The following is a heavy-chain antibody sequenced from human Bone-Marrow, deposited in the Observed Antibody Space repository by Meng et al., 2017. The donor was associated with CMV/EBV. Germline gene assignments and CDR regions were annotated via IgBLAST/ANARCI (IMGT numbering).Heavy chain of an antibody. CDR3: AKPGRHCSSSSCWLDY. CDR2: IYSGGST. V-gene: IGHV3-53*05. CDR1: GFTVSSNY. Sequence: GESLKISCAASGFTVSSNYMSWVRQAPGKGLEWVSVIYSGGSTYYADSVKGRFTISRDNSKNTLYLLMNSLRPEDTAVYYCAKPGRHCSSSSCWLDYWGQGTLVTVSS. D-gene: IGHD2-2*01. J-gene: IGHJ4*02.